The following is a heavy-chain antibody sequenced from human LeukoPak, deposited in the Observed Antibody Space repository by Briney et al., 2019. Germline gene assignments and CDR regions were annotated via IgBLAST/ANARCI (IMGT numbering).Heavy chain of an antibody. J-gene: IGHJ4*02. Sequence: SVKVSCKASGGTFSSYSIIWVRQAPGQGLEWMGRIFPILDVANYAQKFQGRVTITADKSTSTAYMELSSLRSEDTAVHHCAREDGDYTYDYWGQGTLVTVSS. CDR3: AREDGDYTYDY. CDR1: GGTFSSYS. V-gene: IGHV1-69*04. D-gene: IGHD4-17*01. CDR2: IFPILDVA.